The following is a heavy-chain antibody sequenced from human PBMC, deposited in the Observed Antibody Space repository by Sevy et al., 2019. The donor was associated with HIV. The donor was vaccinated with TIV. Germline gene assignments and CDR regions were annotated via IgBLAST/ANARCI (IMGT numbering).Heavy chain of an antibody. CDR2: IWYDGSKK. CDR3: ARGLAALPGYYYGMDV. CDR1: GFTFSSYG. J-gene: IGHJ6*02. Sequence: GGSLRLSCAASGFTFSSYGMHWVRQTPGKGLEWVGVIWYDGSKKIYGDSVKGRFTISRDNSKNTLYLQMNSLRAEDTAVYYCARGLAALPGYYYGMDVWGQGTTVTVSS. D-gene: IGHD6-6*01. V-gene: IGHV3-33*01.